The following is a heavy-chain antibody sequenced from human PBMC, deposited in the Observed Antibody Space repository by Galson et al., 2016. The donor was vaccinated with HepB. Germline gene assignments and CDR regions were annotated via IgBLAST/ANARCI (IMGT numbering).Heavy chain of an antibody. CDR1: GFDFSSYR. CDR3: VREGLSRNWDDWYFDL. CDR2: ISSSSNFI. J-gene: IGHJ2*01. D-gene: IGHD1-1*01. Sequence: SLRLSCAASGFDFSSYRMNWVRQAPGKGLDWVATISSSSNFIYYADSVKGRFTISRDNAEDSLDLQMNSLRAEDTAVYYCVREGLSRNWDDWYFDLWGRGTLVTVSS. V-gene: IGHV3-21*01.